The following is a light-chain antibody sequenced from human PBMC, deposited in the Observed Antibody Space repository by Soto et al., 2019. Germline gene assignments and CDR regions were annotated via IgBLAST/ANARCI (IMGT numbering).Light chain of an antibody. CDR2: AAS. CDR3: QHHNSYRALT. J-gene: IGKJ4*01. CDR1: QSIRND. V-gene: IGKV1-17*01. Sequence: DIQMTQSPSSLSASVGDRVTITCRASQSIRNDLGWYQQKPGKAPKRLMYAASTLQNRVPSRFSGTGSGTEFILTISSLQPEDYATYYCQHHNSYRALTFGGGTKVEIK.